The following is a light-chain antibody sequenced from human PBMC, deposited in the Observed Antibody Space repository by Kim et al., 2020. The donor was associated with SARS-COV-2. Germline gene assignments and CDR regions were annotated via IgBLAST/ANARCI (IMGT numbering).Light chain of an antibody. CDR1: SLRRFY. CDR3: SSRDSNGKSYV. CDR2: GKN. V-gene: IGLV3-19*01. Sequence: SSELTQDPAVSVALGQTVRITCQGDSLRRFYASWYQLKPGQAPVFVLYGKNNRPSGIPDRFSGSSSGNTASMTITGAQAEDEADYYCSSRDSNGKSYVFGTGTQVTVL. J-gene: IGLJ1*01.